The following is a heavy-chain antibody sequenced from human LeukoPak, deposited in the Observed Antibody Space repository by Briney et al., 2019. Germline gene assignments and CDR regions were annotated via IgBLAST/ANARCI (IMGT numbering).Heavy chain of an antibody. Sequence: GRSLRLSCAASGFTFSTYGMHWVRQAPGKGLEWVALISFDGRNKYYADSVEGRFTISRDNSKITLYLQMNSLRTEDTAVYYCAKPLDVTTPLDGFDYWAEGTVDSLSS. D-gene: IGHD4-11*01. CDR1: GFTFSTYG. J-gene: IGHJ4*02. V-gene: IGHV3-30*18. CDR2: ISFDGRNK. CDR3: AKPLDVTTPLDGFDY.